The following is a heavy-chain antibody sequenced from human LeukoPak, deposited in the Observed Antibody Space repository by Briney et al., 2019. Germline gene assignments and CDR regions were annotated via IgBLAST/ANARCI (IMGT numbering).Heavy chain of an antibody. J-gene: IGHJ4*02. CDR3: TSNHDRSGYTPDY. CDR2: IRSKAFGETT. V-gene: IGHV3-49*04. CDR1: GLTGSHNY. D-gene: IGHD3-22*01. Sequence: GGSLRLSCAASGLTGSHNYVSWVRQAPGKGLEWVSFIRSKAFGETTEYAASVKGRFTISRDDSKSIAYLQMNSLKIEDTAVYYCTSNHDRSGYTPDYWGQGTLVTVSP.